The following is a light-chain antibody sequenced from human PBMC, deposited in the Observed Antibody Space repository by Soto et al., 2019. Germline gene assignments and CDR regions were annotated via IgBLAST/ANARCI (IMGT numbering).Light chain of an antibody. Sequence: DIHMTQSPSSLSASVGDTVTISCRASQNIDMYLTWYQQKPGKAPRLLISGASSLQSGVPARFSGSGSGTDFTLTINSLQPEDFASYFCQHTFNSPPWTFGQGTKVDIK. CDR3: QHTFNSPPWT. V-gene: IGKV1-39*01. J-gene: IGKJ1*01. CDR1: QNIDMY. CDR2: GAS.